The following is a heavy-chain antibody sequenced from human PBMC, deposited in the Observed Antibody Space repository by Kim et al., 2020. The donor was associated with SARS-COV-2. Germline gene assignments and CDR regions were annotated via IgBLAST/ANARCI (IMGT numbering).Heavy chain of an antibody. V-gene: IGHV4-38-2*02. CDR3: ARDYGANFGEFYFNF. D-gene: IGHD3-10*01. Sequence: SETLSLTCTVSGYSISSTYYINSDYFWGWIRQPPGMGLDWIATIYYNGSTYYNPSLKSRATISLETSKNRISLKLNSLTAADTAVYYCARDYGANFGEFYFNFWGEGTLVTVSS. J-gene: IGHJ4*02. CDR2: IYYNGST. CDR1: GYSISSTYYINSDYF.